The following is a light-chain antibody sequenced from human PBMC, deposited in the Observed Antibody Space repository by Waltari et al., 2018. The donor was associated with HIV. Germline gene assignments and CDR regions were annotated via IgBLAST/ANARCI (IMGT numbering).Light chain of an antibody. CDR2: DVM. CDR3: CSSAGGYSFV. CDR1: SSDVGGYNF. J-gene: IGLJ2*01. Sequence: QSALTQPRSVSGSPGQSVTISCTGTSSDVGGYNFVSWYQQHPGKTPELMIYDVMKRPPGVPARFSACTSCSTASLPIFSLQADDEADYYCCSSAGGYSFVFGRGTQLSVL. V-gene: IGLV2-11*01.